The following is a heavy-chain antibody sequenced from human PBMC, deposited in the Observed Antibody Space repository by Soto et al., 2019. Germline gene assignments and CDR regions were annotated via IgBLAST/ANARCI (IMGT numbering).Heavy chain of an antibody. CDR3: ARAGYYYGSGKTPYFDY. Sequence: SETLSLTCTVSGGSISSYYWSWIRQPPGKGLEWIGYIYYSGSTNYNPSLKSRVTISVDTSKNQFSLKLSSVTAADTAVYYCARAGYYYGSGKTPYFDYWGQGTLVTVSS. V-gene: IGHV4-59*01. J-gene: IGHJ4*02. CDR1: GGSISSYY. D-gene: IGHD3-10*01. CDR2: IYYSGST.